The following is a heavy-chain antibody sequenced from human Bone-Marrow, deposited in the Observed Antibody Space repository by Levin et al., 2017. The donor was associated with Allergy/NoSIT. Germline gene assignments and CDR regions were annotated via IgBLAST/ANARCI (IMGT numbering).Heavy chain of an antibody. D-gene: IGHD6-19*01. CDR1: GGSISSYY. CDR2: IYYSGST. CDR3: ARAEYSSGWPHYYYYYMDV. Sequence: SETLSLTCTVSGGSISSYYWSWIRQPPGKGLEWIGYIYYSGSTNYNPSLKSRVTISVDTSKNQFSLKLSSVTAADTAVYYCARAEYSSGWPHYYYYYMDVWGKGTTVTVSS. V-gene: IGHV4-59*01. J-gene: IGHJ6*03.